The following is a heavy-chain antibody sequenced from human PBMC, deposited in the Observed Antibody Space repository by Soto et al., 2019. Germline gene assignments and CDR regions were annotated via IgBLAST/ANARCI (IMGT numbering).Heavy chain of an antibody. Sequence: SETLSLTCAVYGGSFSGYYWSWIRQPPGKGLEWIGEINHSGSTNYNPSLKSRVTISVDTSKNQFSLKLSSVTAADTAVYYCARGPLGYCSSTSCNTVWFDPWGQGTLVTVSS. CDR1: GGSFSGYY. J-gene: IGHJ5*02. D-gene: IGHD2-2*02. CDR3: ARGPLGYCSSTSCNTVWFDP. V-gene: IGHV4-34*01. CDR2: INHSGST.